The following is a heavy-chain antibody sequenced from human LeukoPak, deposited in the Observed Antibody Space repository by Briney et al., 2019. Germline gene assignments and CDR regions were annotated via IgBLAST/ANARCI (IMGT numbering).Heavy chain of an antibody. CDR2: INPSGGST. Sequence: ASVKVSCKASGYTFTSYYMHWVRQAPGQGLEWMGIINPSGGSTSYAQKFQGRVTMTRDTSTSTVYMELSSLRSEYTAVYYCARSFYYDSSGYHYLDYWGQGTLVTVSS. CDR1: GYTFTSYY. D-gene: IGHD3-22*01. J-gene: IGHJ4*02. V-gene: IGHV1-46*01. CDR3: ARSFYYDSSGYHYLDY.